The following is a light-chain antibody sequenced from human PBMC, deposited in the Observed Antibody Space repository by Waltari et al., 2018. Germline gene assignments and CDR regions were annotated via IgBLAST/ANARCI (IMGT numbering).Light chain of an antibody. CDR3: SSYTTSSTVYV. J-gene: IGLJ1*01. V-gene: IGLV2-14*03. CDR1: SSHVGTYDY. CDR2: DVT. Sequence: QSALTQPASVSGSPRQSITIPCTGTSSHVGTYDYVSWYQQHPGKAPKLMIYDVTKRPSGIANRFSGSKSGNTASLTISGLQAEDEADYYCSSYTTSSTVYVFGTGTKVTVL.